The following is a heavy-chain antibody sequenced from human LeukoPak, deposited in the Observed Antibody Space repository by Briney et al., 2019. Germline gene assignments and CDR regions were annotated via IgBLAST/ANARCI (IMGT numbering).Heavy chain of an antibody. CDR3: TRRGYGDYVSYWYFDL. Sequence: PGGSLRLSCAASGFTFNDYYMNWIRQAPGKGLEWVSAISGSGDSTYYADSVKGRFTISRDDSKNTTYLQMNSLKTEDTAVYYCTRRGYGDYVSYWYFDLWGRGTLVTVSS. D-gene: IGHD4-17*01. CDR2: ISGSGDST. V-gene: IGHV3-23*01. CDR1: GFTFNDYY. J-gene: IGHJ2*01.